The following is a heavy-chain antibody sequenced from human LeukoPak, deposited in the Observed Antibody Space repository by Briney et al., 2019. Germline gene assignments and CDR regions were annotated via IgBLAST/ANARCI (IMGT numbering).Heavy chain of an antibody. J-gene: IGHJ4*02. V-gene: IGHV1-46*01. CDR1: GYTVTNYY. CDR3: ARSGMWFSTND. Sequence: GASEKVSCKASGYTVTNYYMHWVRQAPGQGLEWMGMINPSISSRTYAQKFQGRVTVTSDTSTSTVYMEVSSLRSEDTAIYYCARSGMWFSTNDWGQGTLVTVSS. CDR2: INPSISSR. D-gene: IGHD2-21*01.